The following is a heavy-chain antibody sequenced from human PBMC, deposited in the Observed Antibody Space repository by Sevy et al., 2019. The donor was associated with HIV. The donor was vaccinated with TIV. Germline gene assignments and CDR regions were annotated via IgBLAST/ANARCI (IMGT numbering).Heavy chain of an antibody. V-gene: IGHV3-7*01. CDR3: ARWDV. CDR1: GFTFSSYW. J-gene: IGHJ6*04. CDR2: IKEDGCDK. Sequence: GGSLRLSCAGSGFTFSSYWMNWVRQAPGKGLEWVANIKEDGCDKYYVDSVKGRFTISKDNAQNSLYLEMNSLRAEDTAVYYCARWDVWGKGTTVTVSS.